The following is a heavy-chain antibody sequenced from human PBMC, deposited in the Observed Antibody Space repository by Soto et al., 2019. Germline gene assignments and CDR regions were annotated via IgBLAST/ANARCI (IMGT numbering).Heavy chain of an antibody. Sequence: SETLSLTCAVSGGSISSGGYSWSWIRQPPGKGLESIGYIYHSGSTYYNPSLKSRVTISVDRSKNQFSLKLSSVTAADTAVYFCARGMTTVTTFDYWGQGSLVTVSS. J-gene: IGHJ4*02. CDR1: GGSISSGGYS. CDR3: ARGMTTVTTFDY. V-gene: IGHV4-30-2*01. D-gene: IGHD4-17*01. CDR2: IYHSGST.